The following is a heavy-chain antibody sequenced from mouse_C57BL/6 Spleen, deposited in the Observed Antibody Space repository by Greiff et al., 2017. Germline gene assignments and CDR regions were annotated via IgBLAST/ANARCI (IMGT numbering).Heavy chain of an antibody. CDR3: ARFSAYYSNYDAMDY. V-gene: IGHV1-18*01. D-gene: IGHD2-5*01. J-gene: IGHJ4*01. CDR1: GYTFTDYN. Sequence: VQLQQSGPELVKPGASVKIPCKASGYTFTDYNMDWVKQSHGKSLEWIGDINPNNGGTIYNQKFKGKATLTVDKSSSTAYMGLRSLTSEDTAVYYCARFSAYYSNYDAMDYWGQGTSVTVSS. CDR2: INPNNGGT.